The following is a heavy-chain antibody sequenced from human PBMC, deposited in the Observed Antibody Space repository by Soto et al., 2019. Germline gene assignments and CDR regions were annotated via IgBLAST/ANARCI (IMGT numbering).Heavy chain of an antibody. CDR3: ARDPPYYYDSSGYSGGY. CDR2: IYSGGST. D-gene: IGHD3-22*01. V-gene: IGHV3-53*01. Sequence: GGSLRLSCAASGFTVSSNYMSWVRQAPGKGLEWVSVIYSGGSTYYADYVKGRFTISRDNSKNTQYLQMNSLRVEDTSVYYCARDPPYYYDSSGYSGGYWGQGTLVTVSS. CDR1: GFTVSSNY. J-gene: IGHJ4*02.